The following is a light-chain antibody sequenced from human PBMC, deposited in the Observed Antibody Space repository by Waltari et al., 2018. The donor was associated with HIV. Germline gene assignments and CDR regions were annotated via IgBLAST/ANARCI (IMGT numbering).Light chain of an antibody. V-gene: IGLV2-11*01. CDR2: DVS. Sequence: SALTQPRSVSGSPGQSVTFPCTGTSSAAGGYKYVSWYQQHPGKAPKLMIYDVSKRPSGVPDRCSGSKSGNTASLTISGLQAEDEADYYCCSYAGSYTRFGGGTKLTVL. CDR1: SSAAGGYKY. CDR3: CSYAGSYTR. J-gene: IGLJ2*01.